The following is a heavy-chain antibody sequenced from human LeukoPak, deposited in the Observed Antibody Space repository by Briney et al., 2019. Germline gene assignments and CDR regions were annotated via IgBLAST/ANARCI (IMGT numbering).Heavy chain of an antibody. V-gene: IGHV3-7*01. CDR1: GFTFSSYW. D-gene: IGHD3-3*01. Sequence: GGSLRLSCAASGFTFSSYWMSWVRQAPGKGLEWVANIKQDGSEKYYVDSVKGRFTISRDNAKNSLYLQMNSLRAEDTAVYYCAKQPITIFGVVIDYWGQGTLVTVSS. CDR3: AKQPITIFGVVIDY. CDR2: IKQDGSEK. J-gene: IGHJ4*02.